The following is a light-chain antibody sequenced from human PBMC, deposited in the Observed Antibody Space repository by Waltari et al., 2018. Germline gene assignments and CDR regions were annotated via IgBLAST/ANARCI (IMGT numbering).Light chain of an antibody. V-gene: IGKV3-15*01. J-gene: IGKJ1*01. Sequence: EMVMTQTPATLSVSPGETATLSCRASQSFGGSLAWYQQRPGQTPRLLIYYTSNRATDIPARFSGSVSGTEFALTISGVQSEDVAVYYCQQYKSWPWTFGQGTKVEIK. CDR2: YTS. CDR3: QQYKSWPWT. CDR1: QSFGGS.